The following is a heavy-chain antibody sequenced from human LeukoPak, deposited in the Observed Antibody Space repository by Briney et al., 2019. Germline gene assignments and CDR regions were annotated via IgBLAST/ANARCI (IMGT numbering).Heavy chain of an antibody. CDR3: ARGARGPAAI. Sequence: SETLSLTCAVYGGSFSGYYWSWIRQPPGKGLEWIGEINHSGSTNYNPSLKSRVTISVDPSKNQFSLKLSSVTAADTAVYYCARGARGPAAIWGQGTMVTVSS. D-gene: IGHD2-2*01. V-gene: IGHV4-34*01. J-gene: IGHJ3*02. CDR1: GGSFSGYY. CDR2: INHSGST.